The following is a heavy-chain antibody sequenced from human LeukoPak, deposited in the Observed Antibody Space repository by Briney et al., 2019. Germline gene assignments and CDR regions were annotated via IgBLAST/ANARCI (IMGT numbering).Heavy chain of an antibody. CDR2: IYYSGST. D-gene: IGHD7-27*01. Sequence: SETLSLTCTVSGGSISSSSYYWGWIRQPPGKGLEWIGSIYYSGSTNYNPSLKSRVTISVDTSKNQLSLKLSSVTAADTAVYFCARGPWGFWYFGLWGRGTLVTVSS. CDR1: GGSISSSSYY. CDR3: ARGPWGFWYFGL. J-gene: IGHJ2*01. V-gene: IGHV4-39*07.